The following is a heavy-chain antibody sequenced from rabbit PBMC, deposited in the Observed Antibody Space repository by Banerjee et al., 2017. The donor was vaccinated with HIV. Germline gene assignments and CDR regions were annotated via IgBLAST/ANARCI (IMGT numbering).Heavy chain of an antibody. V-gene: IGHV1S45*01. D-gene: IGHD1-1*01. Sequence: QEQLEESGGDLVKPEGSLTLTCTASGFSFSSYAMSWVRQAPGKGLEWIGGIGTGDGNTYYASWAKGRFTISKTSWTTVTLQMTSLTAADTATYFCAREVVGSGGSMNLWGQGTLVTVS. CDR3: AREVVGSGGSMNL. CDR1: GFSFSSYA. J-gene: IGHJ4*01. CDR2: IGTGDGNT.